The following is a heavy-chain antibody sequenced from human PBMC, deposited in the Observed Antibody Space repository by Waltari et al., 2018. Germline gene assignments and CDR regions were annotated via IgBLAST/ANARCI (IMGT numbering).Heavy chain of an antibody. CDR1: GGSFSGYY. CDR3: VRLEDCSGPGGNCYSGDSFALDV. D-gene: IGHD2-15*01. J-gene: IGHJ6*02. CDR2: IHHNGNR. Sequence: QVQLHQWGAGQLQPSETLSLTCGVSGGSFSGYYWGWIRQPPGKGLEWIGEIHHNGNRNYHPSLRSRVTMLIDTSRSQFSLKVNSVTAADTAVYYCVRLEDCSGPGGNCYSGDSFALDVWGQGTTVTVSS. V-gene: IGHV4-34*01.